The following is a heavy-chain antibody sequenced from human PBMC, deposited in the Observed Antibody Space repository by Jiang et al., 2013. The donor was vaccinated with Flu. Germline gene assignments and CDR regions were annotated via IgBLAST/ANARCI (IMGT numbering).Heavy chain of an antibody. J-gene: IGHJ6*02. CDR3: ARATTVTAFTLHYGLDV. CDR1: GFTFNTYT. V-gene: IGHV3-21*01. Sequence: VQLVESGGSLVKPGGSLTLSCAASGFTFNTYTMNWVRQAPGKGLEWISSISRSSSYLHYADSVKGRFTISRDDATDSLYLQLSSLRADDTAVYYCARATTVTAFTLHYGLDVWGQGTTVTVSS. CDR2: ISRSSSYL. D-gene: IGHD4-17*01.